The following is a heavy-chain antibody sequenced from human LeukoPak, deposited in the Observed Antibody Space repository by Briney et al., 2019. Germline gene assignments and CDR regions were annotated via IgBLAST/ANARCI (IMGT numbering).Heavy chain of an antibody. CDR2: ISSSSSTI. CDR3: ARYSSSPLFDY. Sequence: GGSLRLSCAASGFTFSTYSMNWARQAPGKGLEWVSYISSSSSTIYYADSVKGRFTISRDNAKNSLYLQMNSLRVEDTAVYYCARYSSSPLFDYWGQGTLVTVSS. J-gene: IGHJ4*02. D-gene: IGHD6-6*01. V-gene: IGHV3-48*01. CDR1: GFTFSTYS.